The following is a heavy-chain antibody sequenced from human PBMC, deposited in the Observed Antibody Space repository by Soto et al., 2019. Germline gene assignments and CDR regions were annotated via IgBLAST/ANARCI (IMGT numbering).Heavy chain of an antibody. CDR3: AIRRGYSGYDSAVDI. CDR1: GFTVSRTH. CDR2: IYSGGTT. J-gene: IGHJ3*02. D-gene: IGHD5-12*01. V-gene: IGHV3-53*01. Sequence: EVQLVESGGGSIQPGGSLRLSCAASGFTVSRTHMSWVRQAPGKGLEWVSLIYSGGTTYYAASVKGRFTISRDNSKNTLYLQMNSLRAEDTAVYYCAIRRGYSGYDSAVDIWGQGTMVTGSS.